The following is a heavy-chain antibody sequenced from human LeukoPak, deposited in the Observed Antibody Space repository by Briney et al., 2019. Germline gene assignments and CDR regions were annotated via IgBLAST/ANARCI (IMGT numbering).Heavy chain of an antibody. CDR2: IYDRGTT. CDR3: ARDPDGYKFFDY. D-gene: IGHD5-24*01. CDR1: GDSLGTFF. J-gene: IGHJ4*02. Sequence: SETLSLTCTVSGDSLGTFFWLWMRQPPGKGLAGMGYIYDRGTTAYNPSLKRRVTVSVDTSTNQFSLTMTSVTPADTAVYYCARDPDGYKFFDYWGRGRPVAVSS. V-gene: IGHV4-59*01.